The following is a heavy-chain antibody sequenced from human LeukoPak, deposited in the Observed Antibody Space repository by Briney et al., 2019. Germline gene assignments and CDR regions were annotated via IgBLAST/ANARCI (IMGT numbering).Heavy chain of an antibody. Sequence: SETLSLTCTVSGGSISSYYWSWIRQPPGKGLEWIGEINHSGSTNYNPSLKSRVTISVDTSKNQFSLKLSSVTAADTAVYYCARRGEFDYDSSDYYHYWGQGTLVTVSS. V-gene: IGHV4-34*01. CDR2: INHSGST. CDR3: ARRGEFDYDSSDYYHY. D-gene: IGHD3-22*01. J-gene: IGHJ4*02. CDR1: GGSISSYY.